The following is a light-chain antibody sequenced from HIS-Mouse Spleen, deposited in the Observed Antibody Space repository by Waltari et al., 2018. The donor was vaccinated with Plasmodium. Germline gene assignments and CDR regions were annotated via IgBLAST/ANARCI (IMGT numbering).Light chain of an antibody. Sequence: DIQMPQSPSSVSASVGDRVTITCRASQGISSCLAWYQQKPGKAPKLLIYAASSLQSGVPSRFSGSRSGTYFTLTISSLRPEDFATYYCQQANSFPPGSTFGPGTKVDIK. J-gene: IGKJ3*01. CDR2: AAS. CDR3: QQANSFPPGST. V-gene: IGKV1-12*01. CDR1: QGISSC.